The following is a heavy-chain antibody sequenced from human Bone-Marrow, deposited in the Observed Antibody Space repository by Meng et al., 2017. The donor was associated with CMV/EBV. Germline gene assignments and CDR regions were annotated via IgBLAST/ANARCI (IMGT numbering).Heavy chain of an antibody. CDR1: GGSSSSGGYD. D-gene: IGHD3-3*01. J-gene: IGHJ4*02. Sequence: CTVSGGSSSSGGYDWSWIRQHPGKGLEWIGYIYYSGRTYYNPSLKSRVTISVDTSKNQFSLKLSSVTAADTAVYYCARGSGPIRTDYWGQGTLVTVSS. CDR3: ARGSGPIRTDY. CDR2: IYYSGRT. V-gene: IGHV4-31*03.